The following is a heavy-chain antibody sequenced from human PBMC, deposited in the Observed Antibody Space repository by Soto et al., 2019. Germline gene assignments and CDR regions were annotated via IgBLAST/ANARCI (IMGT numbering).Heavy chain of an antibody. CDR2: LSSNGGST. V-gene: IGHV3-64*02. CDR1: GFTFSSYA. D-gene: IGHD2-2*01. CDR3: ARAACSSTSCYRGIDY. Sequence: GGSLRLSCAASGFTFSSYAMHWVRQAPGKGLEYVSGLSSNGGSTYYADSVKGRFTISRDNSKNTLYLQMGSRRAEDMAVYYCARAACSSTSCYRGIDYWGQGTLVTVSS. J-gene: IGHJ4*02.